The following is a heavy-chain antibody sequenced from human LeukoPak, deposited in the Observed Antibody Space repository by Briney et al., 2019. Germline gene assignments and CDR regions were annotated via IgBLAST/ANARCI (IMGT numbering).Heavy chain of an antibody. CDR1: GFTFSRYW. Sequence: QPGGSLRLSCAVSGFTFSRYWMHWVRQAPGKGLVWVSRIKNDGSRTTYADAVKGRFTISRDNAKNTLYLQMNSLSADDTAVYYCVREPYCSGGSCYTSGFDCWGQGTLVTVSS. CDR2: IKNDGSRT. J-gene: IGHJ4*02. V-gene: IGHV3-74*01. CDR3: VREPYCSGGSCYTSGFDC. D-gene: IGHD2-15*01.